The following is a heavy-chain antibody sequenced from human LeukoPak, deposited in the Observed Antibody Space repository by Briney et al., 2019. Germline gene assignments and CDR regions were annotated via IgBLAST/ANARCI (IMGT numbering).Heavy chain of an antibody. D-gene: IGHD6-19*01. J-gene: IGHJ4*02. CDR3: AGGLGGRAMAGLSV. CDR1: GGSISSYY. Sequence: SETLSLTCTVSGGSISSYYWSWIRQPPGKGLEWIGYIYYSGSTNYNPSLKSRVTISVDTSKNQFSLKLSSVTAADTAVYYCAGGLGGRAMAGLSVWGQGTLVTVSS. V-gene: IGHV4-59*01. CDR2: IYYSGST.